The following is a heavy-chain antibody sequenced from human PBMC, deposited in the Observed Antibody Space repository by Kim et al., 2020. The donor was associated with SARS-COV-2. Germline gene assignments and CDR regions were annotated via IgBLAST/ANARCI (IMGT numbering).Heavy chain of an antibody. CDR3: ARDTYGDEDFDY. Sequence: LSLTCAASGFTFSRYEINWVRQAPGKGLEWVSYISESGFISYADSVKGRFTISRDNAKNSAYLQMSSLRAEDTGIYYCARDTYGDEDFDYWGQGTLVTVSS. CDR1: GFTFSRYE. D-gene: IGHD4-17*01. V-gene: IGHV3-48*03. J-gene: IGHJ4*02. CDR2: ISESGFI.